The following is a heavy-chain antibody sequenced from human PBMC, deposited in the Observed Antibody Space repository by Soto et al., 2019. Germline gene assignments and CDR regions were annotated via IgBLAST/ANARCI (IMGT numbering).Heavy chain of an antibody. Sequence: PSETLSLTCTVSGVSISSISYYWGWIRQPPGKGLEWIGSINYSGSTYDNPALKSRVTISVDTSKNQCSLKLTSVTAADTAVYYCARHLFSLGQIDYWGQGTLVTV. V-gene: IGHV4-39*01. CDR2: INYSGST. D-gene: IGHD6-13*01. CDR3: ARHLFSLGQIDY. CDR1: GVSISSISYY. J-gene: IGHJ4*02.